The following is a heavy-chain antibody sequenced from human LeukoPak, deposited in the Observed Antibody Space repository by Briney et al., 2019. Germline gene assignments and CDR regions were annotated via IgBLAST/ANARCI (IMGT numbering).Heavy chain of an antibody. CDR1: GNYW. CDR2: INSDGSWT. J-gene: IGHJ4*02. Sequence: PGGSLRLSCAASGNYWMHWVRQAPGKGLVWVSHINSDGSWTSYADSVKGQFTISKDNAKNTVYLQMNSLRAEDTAVYYCAKESAYCGSDCRSLSDYWGQGTLVTVSS. D-gene: IGHD2-21*02. V-gene: IGHV3-74*01. CDR3: AKESAYCGSDCRSLSDY.